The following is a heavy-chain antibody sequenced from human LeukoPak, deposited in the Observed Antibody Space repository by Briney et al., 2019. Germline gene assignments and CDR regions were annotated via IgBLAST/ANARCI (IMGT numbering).Heavy chain of an antibody. J-gene: IGHJ4*02. CDR3: TAGLPFDY. CDR1: GFIFTKAW. Sequence: GGSPRLSCAGSGFIFTKAWMSWVRLAPGKGLEWVGRIKSTAEGGATDYAAPVKGRFTISRDDSKTTVYLQMNGLKNDDSGIYYCTAGLPFDYWGQGTLVTVS. V-gene: IGHV3-15*01. CDR2: IKSTAEGGAT.